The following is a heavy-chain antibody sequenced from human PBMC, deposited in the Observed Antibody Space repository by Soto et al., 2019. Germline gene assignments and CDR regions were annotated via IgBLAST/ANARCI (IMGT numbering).Heavy chain of an antibody. CDR1: GFTFSSYS. D-gene: IGHD1-1*01. CDR2: ISSSSSYI. CDR3: ARDPGRLPHLRYYYYMDV. J-gene: IGHJ6*03. Sequence: EVQLVESGGGLVKPGGSLRLSCAASGFTFSSYSMNWVRQAPGKGLEWVSSISSSSSYIYYADSVKGRFTISRDNAKNSLYLQMNSLRAEDTAVYYSARDPGRLPHLRYYYYMDVWGKGTTVTVSS. V-gene: IGHV3-21*01.